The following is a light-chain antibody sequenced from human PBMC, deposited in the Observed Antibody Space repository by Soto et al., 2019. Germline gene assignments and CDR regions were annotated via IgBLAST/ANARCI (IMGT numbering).Light chain of an antibody. Sequence: QSVLTQPRSVSGSPGQSVSISCTGTSSDVGRYSYVSWYQQHPGKAPKLMIYDVSERPSGVPDRFSGSKSGNTASLTISGLQAEDEADYYCCSYAGTYTGVFXTGTKRTVL. CDR3: CSYAGTYTGV. CDR2: DVS. V-gene: IGLV2-11*01. J-gene: IGLJ1*01. CDR1: SSDVGRYSY.